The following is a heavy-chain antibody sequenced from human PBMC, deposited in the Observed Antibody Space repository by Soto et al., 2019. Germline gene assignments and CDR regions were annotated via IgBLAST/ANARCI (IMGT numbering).Heavy chain of an antibody. CDR1: GFTFSDYY. CDR3: ASSIAVAGTHDAFDI. CDR2: ISSSSSYT. J-gene: IGHJ3*02. Sequence: QVQLVGSGGGLVKPGGSLRLSCAASGFTFSDYYMSWIRQAPGKGLEWVSYISSSSSYTNYADSVKGRFTISRDNAKNSLYLQMNSLRAEDTAVYYCASSIAVAGTHDAFDIWGQGTMVTVSS. D-gene: IGHD6-19*01. V-gene: IGHV3-11*05.